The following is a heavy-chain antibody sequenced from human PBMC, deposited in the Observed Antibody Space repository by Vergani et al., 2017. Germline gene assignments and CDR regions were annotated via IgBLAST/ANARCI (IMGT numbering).Heavy chain of an antibody. J-gene: IGHJ6*02. V-gene: IGHV3-64*01. CDR2: ISSNGGST. CDR1: GFTFSSYA. D-gene: IGHD3-22*01. Sequence: EVQLVESGGGLVQPGGSLRLSCAASGFTFSSYAMHWVRQAPGKGLEYVSAISSNGGSTYYANSVKGRFTISRDNSKNTLYLQMGSLRAEDMAVYYCARDPWYYYDSSGYFFSGGMDVWGQXP. CDR3: ARDPWYYYDSSGYFFSGGMDV.